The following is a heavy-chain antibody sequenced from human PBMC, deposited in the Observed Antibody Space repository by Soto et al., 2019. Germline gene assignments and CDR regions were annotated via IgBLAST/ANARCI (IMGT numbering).Heavy chain of an antibody. D-gene: IGHD3-16*02. CDR2: IYWDDDK. CDR3: AHIVITFGGVVADDAFDV. CDR1: GFSLTTRGVG. J-gene: IGHJ3*01. Sequence: SGPTLVNPTETLTLTCTFSGFSLTTRGVGVGWIRQPPGKALEWLAVIYWDDDKRYSPSLKTRLVLTKDTPKNQVVLTMTNMDSVGTATYFCAHIVITFGGVVADDAFDVWGQGTMVTVSS. V-gene: IGHV2-5*02.